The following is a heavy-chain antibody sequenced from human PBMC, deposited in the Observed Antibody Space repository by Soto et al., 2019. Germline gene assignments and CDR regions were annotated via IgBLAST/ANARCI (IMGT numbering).Heavy chain of an antibody. CDR2: IWYDGSNK. Sequence: GGSLRLSCAASGFTFSSYGMHWVRQAPGKGLEWVAVIWYDGSNKYYADSVKGRFTISRDNSKNTLYLQMNSLRAEDTAVYYCARDRLYYDILTGPDYWGQGPLVTVSS. J-gene: IGHJ4*02. V-gene: IGHV3-33*01. D-gene: IGHD3-9*01. CDR3: ARDRLYYDILTGPDY. CDR1: GFTFSSYG.